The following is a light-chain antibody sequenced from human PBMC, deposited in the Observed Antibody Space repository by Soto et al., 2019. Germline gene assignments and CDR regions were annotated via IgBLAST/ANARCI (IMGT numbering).Light chain of an antibody. J-gene: IGKJ1*01. CDR1: QGIRND. CDR2: AAS. V-gene: IGKV1-17*02. CDR3: QQYDSYSSGP. Sequence: IQMTQSPSSLSASVGDRVTITCRASQGIRNDLGWYQQKPGKAPKLLIYAASSLQSGVPVRFSGSGSGTEFTLTISNLQPDDFATYYCQQYDSYSSGPFGQGTKVDIK.